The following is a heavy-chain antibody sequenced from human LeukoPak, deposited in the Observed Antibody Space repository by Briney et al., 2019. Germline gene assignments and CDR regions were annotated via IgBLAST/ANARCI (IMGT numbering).Heavy chain of an antibody. CDR1: GFTFSSYW. CDR2: ISGSGGST. V-gene: IGHV3-23*01. D-gene: IGHD2-2*01. J-gene: IGHJ5*02. Sequence: GGSLRLSCAASGFTFSSYWMHWVRQAPGKGLEWVSAISGSGGSTYYADSVKGRFTISRDNSKNTLYLQMNSLRAEDTAVYYCAKAAGIVVVPAGRNWFDPWGQGTLVTVSS. CDR3: AKAAGIVVVPAGRNWFDP.